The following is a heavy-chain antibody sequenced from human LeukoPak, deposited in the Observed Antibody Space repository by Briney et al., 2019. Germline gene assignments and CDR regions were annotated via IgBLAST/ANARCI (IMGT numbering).Heavy chain of an antibody. Sequence: TETLSLTCTVSGGSISGYYWSWIRQPPGKGLEWIGYIYYSGSTNYNPSLKSRVTISVDTSKNQFSLKLSSVTAADTAVYYCARTYYYGSGSYYLDYWGQGTLVTVSS. CDR1: GGSISGYY. J-gene: IGHJ4*02. V-gene: IGHV4-59*08. CDR2: IYYSGST. CDR3: ARTYYYGSGSYYLDY. D-gene: IGHD3-10*01.